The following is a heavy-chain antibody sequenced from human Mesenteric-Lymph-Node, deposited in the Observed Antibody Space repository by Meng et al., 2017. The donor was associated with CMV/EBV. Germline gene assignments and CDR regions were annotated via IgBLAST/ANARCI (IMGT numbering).Heavy chain of an antibody. J-gene: IGHJ3*02. D-gene: IGHD3-16*01. Sequence: GESLKISCAASGFTVSSNYMSWVRQAPGKGLEWVSVIYSGGSTYYADSVKGRFTISRDNSKNTLYLQMNSLRAEDTAVYYCARGLKGGNDAFDIWGQGTMVTVSS. V-gene: IGHV3-66*02. CDR2: IYSGGST. CDR1: GFTVSSNY. CDR3: ARGLKGGNDAFDI.